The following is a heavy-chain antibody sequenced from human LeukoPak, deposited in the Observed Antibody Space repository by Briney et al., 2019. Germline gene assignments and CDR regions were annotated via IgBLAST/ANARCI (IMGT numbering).Heavy chain of an antibody. CDR2: IYYSGNT. V-gene: IGHV4-39*07. Sequence: SETLSLTCIVSGGSISTSAYCWGWIRQPPGEGLQWIGSIYYSGNTYYNSSLKSRVTISVDTSKNQFSLKLSSETAADTAVYYCARALYYDSSGYLDYWGQGTLVTVSS. CDR3: ARALYYDSSGYLDY. D-gene: IGHD3-22*01. CDR1: GGSISTSAYC. J-gene: IGHJ4*02.